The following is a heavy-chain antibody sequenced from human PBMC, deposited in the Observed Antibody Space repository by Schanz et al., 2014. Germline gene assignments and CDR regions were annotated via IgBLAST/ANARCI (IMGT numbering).Heavy chain of an antibody. Sequence: VQLLESGGGLVQPGGSLRLSCAASGFVFGDYYMTWIRQAPGKGLEWLSYISDSGTYTNYADSVKGRFTISRDNAKSSLYLQMNSLRAEDTAVYYCAKVRYSSGWRGDYFDEWGQGTLVTVAS. CDR2: ISDSGTYT. CDR3: AKVRYSSGWRGDYFDE. CDR1: GFVFGDYY. D-gene: IGHD6-25*01. V-gene: IGHV3-11*03. J-gene: IGHJ4*02.